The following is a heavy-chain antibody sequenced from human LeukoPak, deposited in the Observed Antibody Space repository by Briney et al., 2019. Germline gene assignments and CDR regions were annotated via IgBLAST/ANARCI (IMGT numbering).Heavy chain of an antibody. CDR2: IYYSGST. Sequence: SETLSLTCTVSGGSISSGGYYWSWIRQHPGKGLEWIGYIYYSGSTYYNPSLKSRVTISVDTSKNQFSLKLSSVTAADTAVYYWGRGGRVPLSWGPHYYFNYWAQGPLVTVPS. CDR1: GGSISSGGYY. V-gene: IGHV4-31*03. J-gene: IGHJ4*02. CDR3: GRGGRVPLSWGPHYYFNY. D-gene: IGHD3-16*01.